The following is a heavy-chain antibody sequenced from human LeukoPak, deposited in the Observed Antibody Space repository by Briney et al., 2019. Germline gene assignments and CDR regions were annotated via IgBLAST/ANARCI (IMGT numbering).Heavy chain of an antibody. CDR1: GGSMNNYY. CDR2: IYSSGST. J-gene: IGHJ5*02. CDR3: ARSNYDSSGYNWFDP. D-gene: IGHD3-22*01. V-gene: IGHV4-4*09. Sequence: SETLSLTCTVSGGSMNNYYWSWLRQPPGKGLEWIGYIYSSGSTTYNPSLKSRVTISVDTSKNQFSLKLSSVTAADTAVYYCARSNYDSSGYNWFDPWGQGTLVTVSS.